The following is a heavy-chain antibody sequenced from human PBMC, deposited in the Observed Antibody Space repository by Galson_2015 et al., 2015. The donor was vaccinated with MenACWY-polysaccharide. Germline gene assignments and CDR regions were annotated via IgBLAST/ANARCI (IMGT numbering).Heavy chain of an antibody. J-gene: IGHJ5*02. CDR3: VRGGAAASRLFDP. CDR2: TYYRSNWSS. Sequence: CAISGDSVSSNTAAWNWIRQSPSRGLEWLGRTYYRSNWSSDYALSVRGRITINADTSKNQFSLQLNSVTPEATAVYYCVRGGAAASRLFDPWGQGTLVTVSS. D-gene: IGHD2-15*01. V-gene: IGHV6-1*01. CDR1: GDSVSSNTAA.